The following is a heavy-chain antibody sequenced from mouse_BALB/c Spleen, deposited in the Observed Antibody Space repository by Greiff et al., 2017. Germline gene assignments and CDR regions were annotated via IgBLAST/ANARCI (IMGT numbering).Heavy chain of an antibody. CDR3: AGEGHYGTLLAY. Sequence: QVQLKESGPGLVAPSQSLSITCTVSGFSLTSYGVHWVRQPPGKGLEWLGVVWAGGSTNYNSALMSRLSISKDNSKSQVFLKMNSLQTDDTAMYYCAGEGHYGTLLAYWGQGTLVTVSA. CDR1: GFSLTSYG. CDR2: VWAGGST. D-gene: IGHD2-1*01. J-gene: IGHJ3*01. V-gene: IGHV2-9*02.